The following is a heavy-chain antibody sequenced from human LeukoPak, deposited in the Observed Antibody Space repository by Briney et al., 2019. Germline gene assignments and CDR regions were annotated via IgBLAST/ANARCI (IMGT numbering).Heavy chain of an antibody. Sequence: PSETLSLTCTVSGGSISSYYWSWIRQPPGKGLEWIGEINHSGTTNYNPSLKSRVTMSLDTSKNQLSLKLNSVTAADTAVYYCARVPLRFLEPFDNWGQGTLVTVSS. J-gene: IGHJ4*02. D-gene: IGHD3-3*01. V-gene: IGHV4-34*01. CDR3: ARVPLRFLEPFDN. CDR1: GGSISSYY. CDR2: INHSGTT.